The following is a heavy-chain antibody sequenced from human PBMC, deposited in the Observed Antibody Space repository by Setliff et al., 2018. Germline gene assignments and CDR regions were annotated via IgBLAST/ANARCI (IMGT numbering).Heavy chain of an antibody. CDR2: INPNSGAT. J-gene: IGHJ4*02. D-gene: IGHD6-25*01. CDR1: GYTFTDYY. V-gene: IGHV1-2*06. Sequence: GASVKVSCKAFGYTFTDYYIHWVRQAPGQGLEWMGRINPNSGATNFAQKFQGRVTMTRDTSISTAYMDLSRPRSDDTAVYYCARDLYNSGSDYWGQGTLVTVSS. CDR3: ARDLYNSGSDY.